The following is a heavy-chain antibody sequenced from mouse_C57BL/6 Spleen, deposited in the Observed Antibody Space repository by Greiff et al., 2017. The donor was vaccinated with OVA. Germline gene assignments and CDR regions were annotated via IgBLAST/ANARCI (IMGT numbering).Heavy chain of an antibody. CDR2: IDPSDSYT. CDR1: GYTFTSYW. CDR3: ARSTMVTNWFAY. Sequence: VQLQQPGAELVRPGTSVKLSCKASGYTFTSYWMHWVKQRPGQGLEWIGVIDPSDSYTNYNQKFKGKATLTVDTSSSTAYMQLSSLTSEDSAVYYCARSTMVTNWFAYWGQGTLVTVSA. J-gene: IGHJ3*01. D-gene: IGHD2-2*01. V-gene: IGHV1-59*01.